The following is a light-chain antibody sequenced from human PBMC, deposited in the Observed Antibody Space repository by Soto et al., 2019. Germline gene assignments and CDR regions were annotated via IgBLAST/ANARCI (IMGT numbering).Light chain of an antibody. CDR3: QQRGNWPPT. V-gene: IGKV3-11*01. CDR1: QSVSSY. Sequence: EIVLTQSPATLSLSPGERATLSCRASQSVSSYLAWYQQRPGQPPRLLIYDASNRATGIPARFSGSGSGTDFTPTITSLEPEDFAAYYCQQRGNWPPTFGGGTKVEIK. CDR2: DAS. J-gene: IGKJ4*01.